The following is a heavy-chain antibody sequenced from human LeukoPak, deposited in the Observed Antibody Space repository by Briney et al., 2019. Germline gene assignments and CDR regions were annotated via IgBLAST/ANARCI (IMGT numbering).Heavy chain of an antibody. D-gene: IGHD5-18*01. Sequence: PSETLSLTCAVYGGSFSDHYWTWIRQTPGKGLEWIGEINHSGTSNYNPSLKSRVTISVDTSKNQFSLNLRSVTAADTAVYYCTRAGYSFGHCDYWGQGTLVTISS. J-gene: IGHJ4*02. V-gene: IGHV4-34*01. CDR1: GGSFSDHY. CDR3: TRAGYSFGHCDY. CDR2: INHSGTS.